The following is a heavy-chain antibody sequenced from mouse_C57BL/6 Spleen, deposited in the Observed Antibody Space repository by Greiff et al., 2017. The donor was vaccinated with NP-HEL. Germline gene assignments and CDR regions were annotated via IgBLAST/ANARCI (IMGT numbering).Heavy chain of an antibody. Sequence: VQLQQSGPELVKPGASVKISCKASGYAFSSSWMNWVKQRPGKGLEWIGRIYPADGDTNYNGKFKGKATLTADKSSSTAYMQLSSLTYEDAAVYCCTKGDGSSHFEYWGKGTPLTVSS. CDR2: IYPADGDT. CDR3: TKGDGSSHFEY. D-gene: IGHD1-1*01. V-gene: IGHV1-82*01. CDR1: GYAFSSSW. J-gene: IGHJ2*01.